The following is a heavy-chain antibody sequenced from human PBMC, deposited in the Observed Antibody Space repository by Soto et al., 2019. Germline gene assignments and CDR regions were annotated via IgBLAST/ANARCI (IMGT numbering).Heavy chain of an antibody. CDR2: IIPIFDTT. CDR3: VRDSPIGSTFSGYDGIDY. J-gene: IGHJ4*02. Sequence: ASVKVSCKASGGTFSSYAISWVRQAPGQGLEWMGGIIPIFDTTNYAQKFQGRVTITADKSTGTAYMELNSLRSEDTAVYYCVRDSPIGSTFSGYDGIDYWGQGTLVTVSS. D-gene: IGHD5-12*01. CDR1: GGTFSSYA. V-gene: IGHV1-69*06.